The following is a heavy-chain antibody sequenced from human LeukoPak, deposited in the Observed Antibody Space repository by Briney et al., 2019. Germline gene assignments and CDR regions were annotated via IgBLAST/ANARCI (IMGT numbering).Heavy chain of an antibody. CDR1: GGSISSGGYS. CDR2: IYHSGST. CDR3: ARGGSDTTGDFDY. V-gene: IGHV4-30-2*01. J-gene: IGHJ4*02. Sequence: PSETLSLTCAVSGGSISSGGYSWSWIRQPPGKGLEWIGYIYHSGSTYYNPSLKSRVTISVDRSKNQISLKLSSVTAADTAVYYCARGGSDTTGDFDYWGQGTLVTVSS. D-gene: IGHD1-1*01.